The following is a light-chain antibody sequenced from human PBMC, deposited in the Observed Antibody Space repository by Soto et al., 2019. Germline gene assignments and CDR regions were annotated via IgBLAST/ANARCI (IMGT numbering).Light chain of an antibody. Sequence: CCSASQSVSSSYLAWYQQKPGQAPRLLIYGASSRATGIPDRFSGSGSGTAFSLTILRPEPYDFAAFSCPLSPASLAPFGEGTKVDIK. V-gene: IGKV3-20*01. CDR1: QSVSSSY. CDR2: GAS. CDR3: PLSPASLAP. J-gene: IGKJ1*01.